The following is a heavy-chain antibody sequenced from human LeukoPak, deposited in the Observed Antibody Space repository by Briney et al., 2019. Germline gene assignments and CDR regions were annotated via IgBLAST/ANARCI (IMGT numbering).Heavy chain of an antibody. J-gene: IGHJ5*02. CDR1: GFTFSNAW. Sequence: GGSLRLSCAASGFTFSNAWMSWVRQAPGKGLEWVGRIKSKTDGGTTDYAAPVKGRFTISRDDSKNTLYLQMNSLKTEDTAVYYCTTSDIVPEVIARNYFDAWGQGTLVTVSS. D-gene: IGHD2-8*01. CDR3: TTSDIVPEVIARNYFDA. CDR2: IKSKTDGGTT. V-gene: IGHV3-15*01.